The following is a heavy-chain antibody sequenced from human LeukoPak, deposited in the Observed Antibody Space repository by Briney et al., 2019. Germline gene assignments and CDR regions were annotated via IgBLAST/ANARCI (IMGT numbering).Heavy chain of an antibody. CDR3: AKPSPGGNHFDY. CDR1: GFTLSSYE. J-gene: IGHJ4*02. Sequence: GGSLRLSCTVSGFTLSSYEMSWVRQAPGKGPEWVSGISSGGSDTFYADSVKGRFTILRDTSKNTLYLQMNSLRADDTALYYSAKPSPGGNHFDYWGQGTLVTVSS. CDR2: ISSGGSDT. V-gene: IGHV3-23*01. D-gene: IGHD4-23*01.